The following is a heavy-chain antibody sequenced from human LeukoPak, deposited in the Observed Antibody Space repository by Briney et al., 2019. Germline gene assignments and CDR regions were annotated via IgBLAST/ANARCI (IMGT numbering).Heavy chain of an antibody. CDR1: GFTFTSYW. D-gene: IGHD6-19*01. J-gene: IGHJ4*02. Sequence: GGSLRLSCAASGFTFTSYWMNWVRQAPGKGLEWVANIKQDGSERYYVDSVKGRFTISRDNAKNSLYLQMNSLRAEDTGVYYCAGSGWQVYFDYWGQGTLVTVPS. CDR3: AGSGWQVYFDY. CDR2: IKQDGSER. V-gene: IGHV3-7*01.